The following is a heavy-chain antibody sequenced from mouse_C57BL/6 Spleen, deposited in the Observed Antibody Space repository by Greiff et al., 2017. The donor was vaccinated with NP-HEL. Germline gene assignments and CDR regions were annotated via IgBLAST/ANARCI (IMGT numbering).Heavy chain of an antibody. CDR1: GFNITDDY. Sequence: EVQLQQSGAELVRPGASVKLSCTASGFNITDDYMHWVKQRPEQGLEWIGWIDPENGDTEYASKVQGKATITADTSSNTAYLQLSSLTSEDTAVYYCTGYYGSSSFAYWGQGTLVTVSA. J-gene: IGHJ3*01. CDR3: TGYYGSSSFAY. CDR2: IDPENGDT. D-gene: IGHD1-1*01. V-gene: IGHV14-4*01.